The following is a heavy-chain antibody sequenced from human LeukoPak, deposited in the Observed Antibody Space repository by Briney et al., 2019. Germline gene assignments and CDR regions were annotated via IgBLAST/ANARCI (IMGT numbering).Heavy chain of an antibody. Sequence: SETLSLTCTVSGGSISSGGYYWSWIRQHPGKGLEWIGYIYYSGSTYYNPSLKSRVTISVDTSKNQFSLKLSSATAADTAVYYCARALTMVRGVIYYFDYWGQGTLVTVSS. CDR2: IYYSGST. CDR1: GGSISSGGYY. V-gene: IGHV4-31*03. J-gene: IGHJ4*02. CDR3: ARALTMVRGVIYYFDY. D-gene: IGHD3-10*01.